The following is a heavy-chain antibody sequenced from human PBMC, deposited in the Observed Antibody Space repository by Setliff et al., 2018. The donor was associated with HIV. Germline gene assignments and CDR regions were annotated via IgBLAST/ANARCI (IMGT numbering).Heavy chain of an antibody. D-gene: IGHD3-9*01. CDR1: GYTISAHG. V-gene: IGHV1-18*01. CDR2: ISGDTGDI. J-gene: IGHJ6*02. Sequence: GASVKVSCKASGYTISAHGVSWVRHVPGHGLEWMGWISGDTGDIKYSQRFEGRLTMTTETSTNTAYMELRSLRSDDTAVYYCAIDGLSYNIVPGSIAYFHSGMDVWGQGTTVTVSS. CDR3: AIDGLSYNIVPGSIAYFHSGMDV.